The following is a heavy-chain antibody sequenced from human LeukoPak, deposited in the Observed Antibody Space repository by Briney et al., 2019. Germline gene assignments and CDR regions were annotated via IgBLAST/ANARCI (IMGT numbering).Heavy chain of an antibody. CDR1: GFTFSSYA. V-gene: IGHV3-23*01. D-gene: IGHD6-13*01. CDR2: ISGSGGST. Sequence: GGSLRLSCAASGFTFSSYAMSSVRQAPGKGLEWVSAISGSGGSTYYADSVKGRFTISRDNSKNTLYLQMNSLRAEDTPVYYCAQDYSSSPRLYYVDYWGQGTLVTVSS. CDR3: AQDYSSSPRLYYVDY. J-gene: IGHJ4*02.